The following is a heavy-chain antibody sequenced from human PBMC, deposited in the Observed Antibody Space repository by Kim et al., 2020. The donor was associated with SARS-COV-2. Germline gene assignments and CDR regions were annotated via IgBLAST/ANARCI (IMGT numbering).Heavy chain of an antibody. V-gene: IGHV3-74*01. J-gene: IGHJ5*02. CDR3: TGPQIRFDP. Sequence: GSSTTSAASVKGRFTISRDNAKNTLYLQMNSLRSEDTAVYYCTGPQIRFDPWGQGTLVTVSS. CDR2: GSST.